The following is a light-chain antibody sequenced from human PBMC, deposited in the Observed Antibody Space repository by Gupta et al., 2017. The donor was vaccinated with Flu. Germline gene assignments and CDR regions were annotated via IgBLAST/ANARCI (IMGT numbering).Light chain of an antibody. J-gene: IGKJ3*01. CDR1: QGSSNY. V-gene: IGKV1-27*01. CDR3: QKYNSATFT. Sequence: DSQIPQPPSSLPASVGDRVTITSRASQGSSNYLAWYQQKPGKVPKLLIYAASTLQSGVPARFSGSGSGTDFTLTISSLQPEDVATYYCQKYNSATFTFGAGTKVDIK. CDR2: AAS.